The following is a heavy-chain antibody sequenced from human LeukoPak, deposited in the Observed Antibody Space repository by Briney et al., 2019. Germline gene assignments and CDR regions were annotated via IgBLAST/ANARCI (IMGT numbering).Heavy chain of an antibody. D-gene: IGHD2-2*01. V-gene: IGHV3-21*01. CDR3: ARDLACSSTSCSDYGMDV. Sequence: GGSLRLSCAASGFTFTSYSMNWVRQAPGKGLEWVSSISSSSSYIYYADSVKGRFTISRDNAKNSLYLQMNSLRAEDTAVYYCARDLACSSTSCSDYGMDVRGQGTTVTVSS. CDR1: GFTFTSYS. J-gene: IGHJ6*02. CDR2: ISSSSSYI.